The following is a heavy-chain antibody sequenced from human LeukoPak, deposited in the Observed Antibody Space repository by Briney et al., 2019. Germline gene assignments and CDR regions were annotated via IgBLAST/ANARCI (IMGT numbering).Heavy chain of an antibody. D-gene: IGHD6-13*01. V-gene: IGHV5-51*01. Sequence: GESLNISSKGSGYRFTSYWIGWVRQMPATGLEWMGMIYSGDSGTRYSPSFQGQATISADKSLSTGNLQGSSLPASDPGMYYGARLLAGGIAAAGFEYWGQGTLVTVSS. CDR3: ARLLAGGIAAAGFEY. CDR1: GYRFTSYW. CDR2: IYSGDSGT. J-gene: IGHJ4*02.